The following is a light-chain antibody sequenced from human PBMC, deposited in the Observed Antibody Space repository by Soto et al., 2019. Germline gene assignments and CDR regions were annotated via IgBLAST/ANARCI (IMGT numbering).Light chain of an antibody. V-gene: IGKV3-20*01. Sequence: EIVLTQSPGSLSLSPGQRATLSCRASQSVDSTFFAWYQKKPGQAPRLLIYGASKRDTGVPDRFSGSGSGTDLNLSIARLEPEDLAVYYCQQYMSSVTFGQGTKVE. J-gene: IGKJ1*01. CDR2: GAS. CDR1: QSVDSTF. CDR3: QQYMSSVT.